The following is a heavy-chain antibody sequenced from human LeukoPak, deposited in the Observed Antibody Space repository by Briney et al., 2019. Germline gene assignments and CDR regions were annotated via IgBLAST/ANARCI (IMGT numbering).Heavy chain of an antibody. CDR3: ARALVGATKDDY. D-gene: IGHD1-26*01. J-gene: IGHJ4*02. CDR1: GFTFSSYA. Sequence: GGSLRLSCAASGFTFSSYAMNWVRQAPGKGLEWVSSISSSSSYIYYADSVKGRFTISRDNAKNSLYLQMNSLRAEDTAVYYCARALVGATKDDYWGQGTLVTVSS. V-gene: IGHV3-21*01. CDR2: ISSSSSYI.